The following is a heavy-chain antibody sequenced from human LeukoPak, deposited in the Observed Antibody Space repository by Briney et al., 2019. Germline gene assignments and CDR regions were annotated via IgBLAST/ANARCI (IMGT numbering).Heavy chain of an antibody. D-gene: IGHD2-2*01. CDR2: ISYDGSNK. V-gene: IGHV3-30-3*01. Sequence: GGSLRLSCAASGFTFSSYAMSWVRQAPGKGLEWVAVISYDGSNKYYADSVKGRFTISRDNSKNTLYLQMNSLRAEDTAVYYCARVTDCSSTSCRSRGFDYWGQGTLVTVSS. J-gene: IGHJ4*02. CDR3: ARVTDCSSTSCRSRGFDY. CDR1: GFTFSSYA.